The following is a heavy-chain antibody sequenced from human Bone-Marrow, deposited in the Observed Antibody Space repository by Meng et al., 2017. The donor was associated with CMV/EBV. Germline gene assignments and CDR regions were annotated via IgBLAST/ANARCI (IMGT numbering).Heavy chain of an antibody. Sequence: GGSLRLSCAASGFTFSTYHMSWVRQAPGKGLEWVANIKQDGSEKYYVDPVKGRFTSSRDNAKNSLYLQMKRLRTEDTAVYDCARDGMWVERDTRRGEKDYWGQGLLVTVSS. D-gene: IGHD1-1*01. J-gene: IGHJ4*02. CDR3: ARDGMWVERDTRRGEKDY. CDR1: GFTFSTYH. V-gene: IGHV3-7*01. CDR2: IKQDGSEK.